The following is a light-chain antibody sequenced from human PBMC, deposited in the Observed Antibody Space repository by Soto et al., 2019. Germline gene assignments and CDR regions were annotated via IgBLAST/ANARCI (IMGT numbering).Light chain of an antibody. V-gene: IGLV2-11*01. J-gene: IGLJ1*01. Sequence: QSALTQPRSVSGSPGQSVTISCTGTSSDVGGYNSVSWYQQHPGKAPKVMIYDVTKRPSGVPDRFSGSKSGSTASLTISGLQSEDEADYYCCSYAGNYIYVFGTGTQLTVL. CDR2: DVT. CDR1: SSDVGGYNS. CDR3: CSYAGNYIYV.